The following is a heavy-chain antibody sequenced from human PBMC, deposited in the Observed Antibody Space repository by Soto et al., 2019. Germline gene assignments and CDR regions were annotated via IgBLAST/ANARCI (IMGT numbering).Heavy chain of an antibody. CDR3: AMVDVYVTPSPQDV. V-gene: IGHV1-18*01. CDR2: INAYNGNT. J-gene: IGHJ6*02. D-gene: IGHD3-16*01. CDR1: GYSFTRYG. Sequence: QVHLVQSGAEVKNPGASVKVSCKASGYSFTRYGIGWARQAPGQGLEWMGWINAYNGNTNYAQNREGRLTPTTDTSTTTAYMELRSLRSNDTAIYYCAMVDVYVTPSPQDVWGQGTTVTVSS.